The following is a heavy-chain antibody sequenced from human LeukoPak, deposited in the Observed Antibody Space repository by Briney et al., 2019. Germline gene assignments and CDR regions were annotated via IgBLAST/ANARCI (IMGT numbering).Heavy chain of an antibody. CDR3: AKNPPRTGTPRYFDY. CDR1: GFTFSSYW. V-gene: IGHV3-23*01. D-gene: IGHD1-1*01. J-gene: IGHJ4*02. Sequence: PGGSLRLSCAASGFTFSSYWMSWVRQAPGKGLEWVSGISGSGGSTYYADSVKGRFTISRDNSKNTLSLQMNSLRAEDTAVYYCAKNPPRTGTPRYFDYWGQGTLVTVSS. CDR2: ISGSGGST.